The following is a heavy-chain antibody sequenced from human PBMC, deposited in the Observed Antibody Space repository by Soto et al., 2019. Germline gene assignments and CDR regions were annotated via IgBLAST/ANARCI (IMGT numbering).Heavy chain of an antibody. J-gene: IGHJ5*02. CDR1: GGTFSSYA. V-gene: IGHV1-69*13. CDR2: IIPIFGTA. Sequence: SVKVSCKASGGTFSSYAISWVRQAPGQGLEWMGGIIPIFGTANYAQKFQGRVTITADESTSTAYMELSSLRSEDTAVYYCARQTGIAVAASVNWFDPWGQGTRVTVSS. D-gene: IGHD6-19*01. CDR3: ARQTGIAVAASVNWFDP.